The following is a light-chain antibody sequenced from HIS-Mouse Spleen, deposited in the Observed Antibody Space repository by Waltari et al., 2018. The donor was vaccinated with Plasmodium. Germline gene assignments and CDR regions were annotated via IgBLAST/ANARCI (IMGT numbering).Light chain of an antibody. J-gene: IGLJ2*01. CDR1: KLGYKY. V-gene: IGLV3-1*01. Sequence: SYELTQPPSVSVSPGQTASITCSGDKLGYKYACWYQQKPGQSPVLVIYQDSKRPSGIPGRFSGSTSGNTAILTVGGTQAMDEADYYCQAWDSSTVVFGGGTKLTVL. CDR2: QDS. CDR3: QAWDSSTVV.